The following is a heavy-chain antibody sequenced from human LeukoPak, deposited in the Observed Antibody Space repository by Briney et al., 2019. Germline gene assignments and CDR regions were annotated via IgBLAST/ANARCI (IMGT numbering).Heavy chain of an antibody. J-gene: IGHJ4*02. V-gene: IGHV4-59*12. Sequence: SETLSLTCTVSGGSISSYYWSWIRQPPGKGLEWIGYIYYSGSTNYNPSLKSRVTISVDTSKNQFSLQLNSVTPEDTAVYYCARETVEWELYLLFDYWGQGTLVTVSS. CDR2: IYYSGST. D-gene: IGHD1-26*01. CDR3: ARETVEWELYLLFDY. CDR1: GGSISSYY.